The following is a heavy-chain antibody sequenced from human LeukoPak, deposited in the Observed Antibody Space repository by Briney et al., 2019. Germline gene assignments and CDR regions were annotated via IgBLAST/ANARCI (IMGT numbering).Heavy chain of an antibody. Sequence: PSETLSLTCTVSGGSISSYYWSWIRQPPGKGLEWIGYIYYSGSTNYNPSLKSRVTISVDTSKNQFSLKLSSVTAADTAVYYCARSSGISVDYWGQGTLVTVSS. CDR3: ARSSGISVDY. J-gene: IGHJ4*02. D-gene: IGHD1-26*01. CDR2: IYYSGST. CDR1: GGSISSYY. V-gene: IGHV4-59*01.